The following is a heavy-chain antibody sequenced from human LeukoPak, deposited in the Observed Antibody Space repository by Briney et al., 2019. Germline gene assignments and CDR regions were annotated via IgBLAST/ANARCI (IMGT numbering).Heavy chain of an antibody. D-gene: IGHD1-1*01. Sequence: PGGSLRLSCAASGFTFSSYWMSWVRQAPGEGLEWVANIKQDGTEKYYMDSVKGRFSISRDNAKNSLYLQMNALRAEDTAVYYCAKDWFATTDYWGQGILVTVSS. CDR2: IKQDGTEK. V-gene: IGHV3-7*01. CDR1: GFTFSSYW. CDR3: AKDWFATTDY. J-gene: IGHJ4*02.